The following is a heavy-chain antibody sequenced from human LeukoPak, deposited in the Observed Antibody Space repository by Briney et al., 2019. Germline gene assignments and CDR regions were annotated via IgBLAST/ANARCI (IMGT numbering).Heavy chain of an antibody. D-gene: IGHD4-17*01. Sequence: ASVKVPCKASGGTFSSYAISWVRQAPGQGLEWMGRMCPSDGSISYAEKFQGRVTMTRDTSTSTAYMELSSLRSEDTAMYYCGRDPRIEYYGGNAGYAWGQGTLVTVSS. CDR2: MCPSDGSI. V-gene: IGHV1-69*04. CDR3: GRDPRIEYYGGNAGYA. CDR1: GGTFSSYA. J-gene: IGHJ4*02.